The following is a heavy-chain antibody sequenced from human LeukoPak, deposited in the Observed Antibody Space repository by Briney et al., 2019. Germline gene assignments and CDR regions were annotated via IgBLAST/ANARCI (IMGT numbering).Heavy chain of an antibody. V-gene: IGHV3-20*04. CDR2: INWNGGST. CDR1: GFTFDDYG. Sequence: PGGSLRLSCAASGFTFDDYGMSWVRQAPGKGLEWVSGINWNGGSTGYADSVKGRFTISRDDAKNSLYLQMNSLRAEDTALYYCARYTSVGAAGETDYWGQGTLVTVSS. CDR3: ARYTSVGAAGETDY. D-gene: IGHD1-26*01. J-gene: IGHJ4*02.